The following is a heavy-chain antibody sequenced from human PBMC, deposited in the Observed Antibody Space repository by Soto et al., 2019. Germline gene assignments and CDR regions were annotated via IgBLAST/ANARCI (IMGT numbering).Heavy chain of an antibody. D-gene: IGHD6-6*01. CDR2: ISSNGVGT. CDR1: GFTLSGYA. V-gene: IGHV3-64*01. CDR3: ARRARPDFYYMDV. J-gene: IGHJ6*03. Sequence: EVQLAESGGGLAQPGGSLRLSCAASGFTLSGYAMDWVRQAPGKGLEYVSGISSNGVGTYYVNSVQGRLTISRDNSKNTVYRQMGSLRPEDMAVYYCARRARPDFYYMDVWGKGSTVTVSS.